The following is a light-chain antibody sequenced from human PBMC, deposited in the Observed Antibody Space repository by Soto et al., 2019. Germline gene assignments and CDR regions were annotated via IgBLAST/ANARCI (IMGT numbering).Light chain of an antibody. Sequence: QAVVTQEPSLTVSPGGTVTLTCGSSTGAVTSGHYPYWFQQKPGQAPKTLIYDTSNRHSWTPARFSGSLLGDKAALPLSSAQPEDEAEYYCLLSFDGADVFGSGTKVTVL. CDR3: LLSFDGADV. CDR2: DTS. J-gene: IGLJ1*01. V-gene: IGLV7-46*01. CDR1: TGAVTSGHY.